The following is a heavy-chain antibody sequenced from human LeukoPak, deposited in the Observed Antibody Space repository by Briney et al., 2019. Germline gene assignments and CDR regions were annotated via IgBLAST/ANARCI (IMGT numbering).Heavy chain of an antibody. D-gene: IGHD3-3*01. CDR1: GGSFSGYY. Sequence: SETLSLTCAVYGGSFSGYYWSWIRQPPGKGLEWIGEINHSGSTNYNPSLKSRVTISVDTSKNQFSLKLSSVTAADTAVYYCARGLAYYDFWRGYPNWFDPWGQGTLVTVSS. V-gene: IGHV4-34*01. CDR2: INHSGST. CDR3: ARGLAYYDFWRGYPNWFDP. J-gene: IGHJ5*02.